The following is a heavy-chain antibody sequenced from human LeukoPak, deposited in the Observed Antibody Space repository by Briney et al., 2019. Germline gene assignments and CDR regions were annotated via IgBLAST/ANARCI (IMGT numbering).Heavy chain of an antibody. CDR1: GYSFTSYW. J-gene: IGHJ6*03. D-gene: IGHD3-10*01. CDR2: IYPGDSDT. CDR3: ARQTRGVYYYMDV. V-gene: IGHV5-51*01. Sequence: RGESLKISCKGSGYSFTSYWIGWVRQMPGKGLEWMGIIYPGDSDTRYSPSFQGQVTISADKSISTAYLQWSSLKASDTAMYYCARQTRGVYYYMDVWGKGTTVTVSS.